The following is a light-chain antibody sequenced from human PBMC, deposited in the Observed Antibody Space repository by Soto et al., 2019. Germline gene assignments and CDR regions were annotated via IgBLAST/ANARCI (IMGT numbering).Light chain of an antibody. CDR2: WAS. V-gene: IGKV4-1*01. CDR1: QSVLYAFNNKNY. J-gene: IGKJ1*01. CDR3: QQYYTTPRT. Sequence: DIVMTQSPESLAVSLGERATINCRSSQSVLYAFNNKNYLSWYQLKPGQPPKLLIYWASTRDSGVPDRFSGSGSGTDFTLTVSSLQAEDVAIYYCQQYYTTPRTFGQGTKVEIK.